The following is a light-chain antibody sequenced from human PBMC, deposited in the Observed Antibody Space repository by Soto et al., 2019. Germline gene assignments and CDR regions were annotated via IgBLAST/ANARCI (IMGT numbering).Light chain of an antibody. CDR1: QSISSW. CDR3: QQYNSYLMYT. V-gene: IGKV1-5*03. J-gene: IGKJ2*01. Sequence: DIQMTQSPSTLSASVGDRVTITCRASQSISSWLAWYQQKPGKAPKLLIYKASSLESGVPSRFSGSGSGTEFTITSSSLQPDDFAPYYCQQYNSYLMYTFGQGTKLEIK. CDR2: KAS.